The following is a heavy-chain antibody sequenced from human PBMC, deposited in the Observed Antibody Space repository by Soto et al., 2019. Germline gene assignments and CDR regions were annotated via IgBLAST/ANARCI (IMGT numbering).Heavy chain of an antibody. D-gene: IGHD1-26*01. V-gene: IGHV1-18*01. Sequence: QVQLVQSGAKVKKPGASVKVSCKASGYTFTSSGFSWVRQAPGQGLEWMAWISAYNGETHYAQKFQGRVTMTTDTSTSTSYMELRSLRSDDTAVYYCARDSGSYMYVSDWGQGTLVTVSS. CDR2: ISAYNGET. CDR3: ARDSGSYMYVSD. CDR1: GYTFTSSG. J-gene: IGHJ4*02.